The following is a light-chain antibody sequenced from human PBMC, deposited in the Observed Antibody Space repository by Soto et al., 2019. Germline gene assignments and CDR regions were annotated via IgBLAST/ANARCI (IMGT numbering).Light chain of an antibody. CDR3: QHYGYSSWT. Sequence: EIVLTQSPGTLSLSPGERATLSCRANQSVIGSYLGWYQLKPGQAPRLLIYGASSRATGIPDRFSGSGSGTDFTLTISRLEPEDFAVYYCQHYGYSSWTFGQGTKVEIK. J-gene: IGKJ1*01. CDR1: QSVIGSY. V-gene: IGKV3-20*01. CDR2: GAS.